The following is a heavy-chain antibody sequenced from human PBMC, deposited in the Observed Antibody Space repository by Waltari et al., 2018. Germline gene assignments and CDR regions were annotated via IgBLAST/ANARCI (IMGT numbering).Heavy chain of an antibody. J-gene: IGHJ4*02. CDR3: ARYYSSGWYDVAD. CDR1: GGSISSGGSY. Sequence: QVQLQESGPGLVKPSQTLSLTCTVSGGSISSGGSYWSWIRQHPGKGLEWIGYIYYSGSTYYNPSLKSRVTISVDTSKNQFSLKLSSVTAADTAVYYCARYYSSGWYDVADWGQGTLVTVSS. V-gene: IGHV4-31*03. CDR2: IYYSGST. D-gene: IGHD6-19*01.